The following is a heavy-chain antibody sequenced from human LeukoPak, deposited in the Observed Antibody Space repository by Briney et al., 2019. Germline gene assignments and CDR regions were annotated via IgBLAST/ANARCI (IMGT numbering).Heavy chain of an antibody. CDR1: GGFISSSSYY. CDR3: ARRRVYRSGGSCYHYFDY. D-gene: IGHD2-15*01. CDR2: IYYSGST. Sequence: SETLSLTCTVSGGFISSSSYYWGWIRQPPGKGLEWIRSIYYSGSTYYNPTLKSRVTISVDTSKNQFSLKLSSVTAADTAVYYCARRRVYRSGGSCYHYFDYWGQGTLVTVSS. V-gene: IGHV4-39*01. J-gene: IGHJ4*02.